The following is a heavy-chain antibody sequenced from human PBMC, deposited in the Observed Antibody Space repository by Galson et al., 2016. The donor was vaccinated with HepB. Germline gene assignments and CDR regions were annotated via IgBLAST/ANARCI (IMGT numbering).Heavy chain of an antibody. J-gene: IGHJ4*02. V-gene: IGHV3-23*01. CDR2: ITDTGT. D-gene: IGHD6-6*01. CDR3: ARELGRRRQFDY. Sequence: SLRLSCAASSFTFSNYAMNWVRQAPGKGLEYISTITDTGTYYADSVKGRFTISRDNSKNTLSVQMNSLRAEDTAIYYCARELGRRRQFDYWGQGTLVTVSS. CDR1: SFTFSNYA.